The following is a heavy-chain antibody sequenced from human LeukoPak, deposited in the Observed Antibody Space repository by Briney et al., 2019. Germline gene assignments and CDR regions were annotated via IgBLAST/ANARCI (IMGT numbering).Heavy chain of an antibody. CDR3: ATWLPCSSTSCYKRGWFDP. Sequence: PSETLSLTCTVSGGSISSYYWGWIRQPPGKGLEWIGSIYYSGSTYYNPSLKSRVTISVDTSKNQFSLKLSSVTAADTAVYYCATWLPCSSTSCYKRGWFDPWGQGTLVTVSS. CDR1: GGSISSYY. J-gene: IGHJ5*02. D-gene: IGHD2-2*02. V-gene: IGHV4-39*01. CDR2: IYYSGST.